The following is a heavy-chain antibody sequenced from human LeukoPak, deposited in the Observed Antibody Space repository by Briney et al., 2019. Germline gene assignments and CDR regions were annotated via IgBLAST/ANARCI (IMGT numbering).Heavy chain of an antibody. J-gene: IGHJ4*02. CDR3: ARVATNYYFDN. V-gene: IGHV4-34*01. D-gene: IGHD5-12*01. CDR2: INHSGST. CDR1: RGSLSTYY. Sequence: PSETLSLACAVYRGSLSTYYWSWIRQPPGKGLEWVGEINHSGSTNYNPSLKSRLTISVHTSKNQFSLKLSSVTAADTAVYYCARVATNYYFDNWGQGTLVTVSS.